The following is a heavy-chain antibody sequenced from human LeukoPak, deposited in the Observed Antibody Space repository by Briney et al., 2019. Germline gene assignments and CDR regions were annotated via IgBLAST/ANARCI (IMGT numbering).Heavy chain of an antibody. CDR3: AKVKGYCNGGSCDRAFYFDY. V-gene: IGHV3-23*01. CDR2: IRGGGGVT. CDR1: GFTFSSYA. Sequence: GGSLRLSCAASGFTFSSYAMSWVRQAPGKGLEWVSVIRGGGGVTFYADSVKDRFTISRDNSKNTLYLQMNSLTAEDTAVYYCAKVKGYCNGGSCDRAFYFDYWGWGTLVTVSS. J-gene: IGHJ4*02. D-gene: IGHD2-15*01.